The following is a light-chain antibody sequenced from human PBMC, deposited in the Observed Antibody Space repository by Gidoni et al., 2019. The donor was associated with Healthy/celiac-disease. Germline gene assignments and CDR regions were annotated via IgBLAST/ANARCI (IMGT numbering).Light chain of an antibody. CDR1: QRISSY. V-gene: IGKV1-39*01. CDR3: QQSYSTPPWT. Sequence: IQITQSPSSLSASVGDRVTITCRASQRISSYLKWYQQKPGKAPKLLIYAASSLQSGVPSRFSGSGSGTEFTLTISSLKPEDFATYYCQQSYSTPPWTFGQGTKVEIK. CDR2: AAS. J-gene: IGKJ1*01.